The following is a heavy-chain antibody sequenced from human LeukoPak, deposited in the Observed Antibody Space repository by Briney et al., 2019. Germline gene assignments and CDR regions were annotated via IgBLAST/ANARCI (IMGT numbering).Heavy chain of an antibody. Sequence: GGSLRLSCAASGFTFISYWMSWVRQAPGKGLEWVANIKEDGSEKYYVDSVKGRFTISRDNAKNSLYLQMNSLRAEDTAVYYCARDSSSWMSYYYYYMDVWGKGTTVTVSS. J-gene: IGHJ6*03. CDR1: GFTFISYW. V-gene: IGHV3-7*01. CDR3: ARDSSSWMSYYYYYMDV. D-gene: IGHD6-13*01. CDR2: IKEDGSEK.